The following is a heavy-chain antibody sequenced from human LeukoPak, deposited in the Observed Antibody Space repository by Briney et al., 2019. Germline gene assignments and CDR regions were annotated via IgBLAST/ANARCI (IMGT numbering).Heavy chain of an antibody. D-gene: IGHD3-22*01. CDR1: GFTFSSYA. CDR3: AKDRNYYDSSGYSDL. V-gene: IGHV3-23*01. Sequence: GGSLRLSCAASGFTFSSYAMSWVRQAPGKGLEWVSAISGSGGSTYYADSVKGRFTISRDNSKNTLYLQMNSLRAEDTAVYYCAKDRNYYDSSGYSDLWGQGTLVTVSS. CDR2: ISGSGGST. J-gene: IGHJ5*02.